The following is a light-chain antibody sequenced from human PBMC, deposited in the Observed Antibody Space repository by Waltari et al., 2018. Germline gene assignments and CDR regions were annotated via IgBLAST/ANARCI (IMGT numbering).Light chain of an antibody. Sequence: QSALTQPASVSGSPGQSITISCTGTSSDVGGYNSVSWYQQHPGKAPKLMIYDVSNRPSGVSNRFSGSKSGNTASLTISGLQAEDEADYYCSSYTSSSTVVVGGGTKLTVL. CDR1: SSDVGGYNS. CDR3: SSYTSSSTVV. V-gene: IGLV2-14*03. J-gene: IGLJ2*01. CDR2: DVS.